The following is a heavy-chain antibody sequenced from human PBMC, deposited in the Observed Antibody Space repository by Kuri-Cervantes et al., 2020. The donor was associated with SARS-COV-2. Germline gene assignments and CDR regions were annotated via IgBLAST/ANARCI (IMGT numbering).Heavy chain of an antibody. D-gene: IGHD6-19*01. CDR2: IYYSGST. Sequence: SETLSLTCTVLGGSISSYYWSWIRQPPGKGLEWIGYIYYSGSTNYNPSLKSRVTISVGTSKNQFSLKMSSVTAADTAVYYCAREGSGWYGEDYYYYGMDVWGQGTTVTVSS. J-gene: IGHJ6*02. CDR3: AREGSGWYGEDYYYYGMDV. V-gene: IGHV4-59*01. CDR1: GGSISSYY.